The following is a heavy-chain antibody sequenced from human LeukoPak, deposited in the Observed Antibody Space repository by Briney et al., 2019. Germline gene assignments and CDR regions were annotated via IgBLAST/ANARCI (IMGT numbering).Heavy chain of an antibody. CDR1: GFTFSSYG. CDR2: ISYDGSDK. J-gene: IGHJ4*02. Sequence: GGSLRLFCAASGFTFSSYGMPWVRQAPGKGLEWVAVISYDGSDKYSADSVKGRFTISRDNSKNTLYLQMSSLRAEDTAVYYCAKNAHYQGYSYGGIDYWGQGALVTVPS. CDR3: AKNAHYQGYSYGGIDY. V-gene: IGHV3-30*18. D-gene: IGHD5-18*01.